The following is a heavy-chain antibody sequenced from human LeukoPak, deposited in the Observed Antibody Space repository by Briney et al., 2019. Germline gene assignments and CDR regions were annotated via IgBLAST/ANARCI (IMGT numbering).Heavy chain of an antibody. CDR1: GYTFTDYY. CDR2: INPNSGGT. Sequence: ASVKGSCKASGYTFTDYYFHWVRQAPGQGLEWMGWINPNSGGTNYAQKFQGRVTMTRDTSISTAYMELSSLTSDDTAVYYCARNRYGYNFGYWAQGTLVTVSS. J-gene: IGHJ4*02. D-gene: IGHD5-24*01. V-gene: IGHV1-2*02. CDR3: ARNRYGYNFGY.